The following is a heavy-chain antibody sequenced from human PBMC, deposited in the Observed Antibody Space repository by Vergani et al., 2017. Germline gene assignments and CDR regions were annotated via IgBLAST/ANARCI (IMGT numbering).Heavy chain of an antibody. CDR1: GGTFSSYA. Sequence: QVQLVQSGAEVKKPGSSVKVSCKASGGTFSSYAISWVRQAPGQGLEWMGGIIPIFGTANYAQKFQGRVTITADESTSTAYMELSSLRSEDTAVYYCARVGTYYYDSSGYFRAFDIWGQGTMVTVSS. D-gene: IGHD3-22*01. CDR2: IIPIFGTA. J-gene: IGHJ3*02. V-gene: IGHV1-69*01. CDR3: ARVGTYYYDSSGYFRAFDI.